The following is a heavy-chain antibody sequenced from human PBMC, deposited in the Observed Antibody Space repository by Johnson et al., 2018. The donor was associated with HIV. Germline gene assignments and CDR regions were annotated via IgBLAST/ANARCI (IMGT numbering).Heavy chain of an antibody. V-gene: IGHV3-53*01. D-gene: IGHD3-16*01. Sequence: VQLVESGGGLIQPGGSLRLSCSASGFTVSSKYMSWVRQAPGKGLEWVSVIYTGGSTYYADSVRGRFTISRDNSKNTLYLQMNSLRVDDTAVYYCAKTGGGAALDSWGQGTMVTVSS. CDR1: GFTVSSKY. CDR3: AKTGGGAALDS. J-gene: IGHJ3*02. CDR2: IYTGGST.